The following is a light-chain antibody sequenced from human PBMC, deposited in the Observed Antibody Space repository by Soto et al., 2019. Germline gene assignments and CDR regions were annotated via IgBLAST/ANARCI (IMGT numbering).Light chain of an antibody. CDR3: SIYAGGDSVI. J-gene: IGLJ2*01. Sequence: QSALTQPPSASGSPGQSVTISCTGTSSDVGSYFYVSWYQQHPGKAPKLIIYEVTKRPSGVPDRFSGSKSGNTASLTVSGLKVKNEADYYCSIYAGGDSVIFGGGTKLTVL. V-gene: IGLV2-8*01. CDR2: EVT. CDR1: SSDVGSYFY.